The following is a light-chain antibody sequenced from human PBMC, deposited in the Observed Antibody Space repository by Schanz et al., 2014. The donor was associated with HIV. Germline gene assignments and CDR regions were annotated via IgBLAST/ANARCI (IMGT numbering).Light chain of an antibody. J-gene: IGLJ7*01. V-gene: IGLV1-40*01. CDR2: DNN. Sequence: QSVLTQPPSLSGAPGQTVSLSCNGSNSNIGAGYDVHWYLQFTGTAPKLLIFDNNNRPSGVPDRFSGSKSGTSASLAITGXLSQDEGDYYCQSFDRTLLRLLFGGGSLLTVL. CDR3: QSFDRTLLRLL. CDR1: NSNIGAGYD.